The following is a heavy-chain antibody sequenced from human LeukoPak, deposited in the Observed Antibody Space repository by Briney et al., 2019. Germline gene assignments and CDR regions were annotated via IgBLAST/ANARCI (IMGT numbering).Heavy chain of an antibody. V-gene: IGHV3-7*01. CDR2: IKQDGSEK. CDR3: ARDSSEYSSSIFYYYYYGMDV. J-gene: IGHJ6*02. CDR1: GFTNSSYW. Sequence: GGSLRLSCAASGFTNSSYWMSLVRQAPGKGLEWVANIKQDGSEKYYVDSVKGRFTISRDNAKNSLYLQMNSLRAEDTAVYYCARDSSEYSSSIFYYYYYGMDVWGQGTTVTVSS. D-gene: IGHD6-6*01.